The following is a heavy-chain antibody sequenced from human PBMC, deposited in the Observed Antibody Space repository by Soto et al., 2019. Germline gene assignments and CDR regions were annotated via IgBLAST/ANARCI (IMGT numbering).Heavy chain of an antibody. CDR3: AGRYCTNGVCYTNYYYYIDV. V-gene: IGHV3-23*01. CDR1: GFTFSTYA. CDR2: ITTSGGNT. J-gene: IGHJ6*03. Sequence: EVQLLESGGGLVQPGGSLRLSCAASGFTFSTYAMSWVRQAPGKGLEWVSTITTSGGNTYYVDSVQGRFTISRDNSKNKLYLQMNSLRAEDTAVYYCAGRYCTNGVCYTNYYYYIDVWGKGTTVTVSS. D-gene: IGHD2-8*01.